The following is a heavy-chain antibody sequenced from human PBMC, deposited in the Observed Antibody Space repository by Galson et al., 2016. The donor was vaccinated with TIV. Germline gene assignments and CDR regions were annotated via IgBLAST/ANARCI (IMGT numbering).Heavy chain of an antibody. Sequence: SGYSFINHDINWVRQATGQGLEWMGWMNPYSGNTGYAQKFQGRVTMTRNTAISTAYMELNSLTSEDTAVYYCARAVGGNWFDPWGQGTLVTVSS. CDR2: MNPYSGNT. CDR1: GYSFINHD. D-gene: IGHD3-16*01. V-gene: IGHV1-8*02. J-gene: IGHJ5*02. CDR3: ARAVGGNWFDP.